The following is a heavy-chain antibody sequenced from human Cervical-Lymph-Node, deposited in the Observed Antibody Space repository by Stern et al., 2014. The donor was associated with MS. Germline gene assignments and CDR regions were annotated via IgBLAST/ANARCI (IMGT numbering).Heavy chain of an antibody. Sequence: MQLVQSGGGLVQPGGSLRLSCAASGFRFSGYSMNWVRQAPGKGLEWVSYISYSGRSISYAVSVKGRFTISRDNAKNSLYLQMNSLRAEDTAVYYCARILKASTVSGWGQGTLVTVSS. D-gene: IGHD3-3*01. J-gene: IGHJ4*02. CDR3: ARILKASTVSG. CDR1: GFRFSGYS. CDR2: ISYSGRSI. V-gene: IGHV3-48*01.